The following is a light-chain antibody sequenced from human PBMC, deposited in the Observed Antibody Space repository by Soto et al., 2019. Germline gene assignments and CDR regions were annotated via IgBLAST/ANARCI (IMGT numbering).Light chain of an antibody. CDR2: AAS. J-gene: IGKJ1*01. V-gene: IGKV1-39*01. Sequence: DIQMTQSPSCLSASVGDRVTITCRASQSISSYLNWYQQKPGKAPKLLIYAASSLQSGVPSRFSGSGSGTDFTLTISSLQPEDFATYYCQQSYSTPWTLGQGTKVDIK. CDR3: QQSYSTPWT. CDR1: QSISSY.